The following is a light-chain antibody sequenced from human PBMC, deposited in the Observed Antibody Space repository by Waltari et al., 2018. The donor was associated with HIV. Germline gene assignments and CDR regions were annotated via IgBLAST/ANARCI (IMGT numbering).Light chain of an antibody. J-gene: IGKJ2*01. CDR3: QQYHSIPFT. V-gene: IGKV4-1*01. Sequence: DIVMTQSPDSLGVSLGERATTNSKSSQNILFSSNNKNYLAWYQQKLGQPPKLLIYWASTRESGVPDRFRGSASGADFTLAISSFQTEDVAVYYCQQYHSIPFTFGQGTKL. CDR1: QNILFSSNNKNY. CDR2: WAS.